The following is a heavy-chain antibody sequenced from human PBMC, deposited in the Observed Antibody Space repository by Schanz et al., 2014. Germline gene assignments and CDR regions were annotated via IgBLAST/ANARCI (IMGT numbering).Heavy chain of an antibody. Sequence: QVQLQESGPGLVKPSQTLSLTCTVSGGSIRSGTYYWSWIRQPAGKALEWVGRVFPNGITNYNPSLKSRVPISLDTSKNHFSRPLPSLTAADTAVYYCARDTTWRLDLWGRGTLVTVSS. J-gene: IGHJ2*01. CDR2: VFPNGIT. CDR3: ARDTTWRLDL. D-gene: IGHD1-1*01. CDR1: GGSIRSGTYY. V-gene: IGHV4-61*02.